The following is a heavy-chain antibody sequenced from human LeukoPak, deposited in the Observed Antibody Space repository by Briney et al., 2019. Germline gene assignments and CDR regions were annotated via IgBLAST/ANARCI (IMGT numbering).Heavy chain of an antibody. Sequence: PGGSLRLSCAASGFTFSSSWMTWVRQAPGKGLEWVANIKQDGSEKYYVDSVKGRFTISRDNAKNSLYLQMNSLRAEDTAVYYCASSRLFYWGQGTLVTVSS. V-gene: IGHV3-7*01. D-gene: IGHD2/OR15-2a*01. CDR2: IKQDGSEK. CDR1: GFTFSSSW. CDR3: ASSRLFY. J-gene: IGHJ4*02.